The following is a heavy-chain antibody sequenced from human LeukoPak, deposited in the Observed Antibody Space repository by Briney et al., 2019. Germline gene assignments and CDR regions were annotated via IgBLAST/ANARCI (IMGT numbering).Heavy chain of an antibody. J-gene: IGHJ4*02. D-gene: IGHD6-13*01. CDR3: ARVGSIAAAGTPDY. Sequence: GGSLRLSCAASGFTFSDYYMTWIRQAPGKGLEWLSYISGSGSYTNYADSVKGRFTTSRDNAKNSLYLQMNSLRAEDTAVYYCARVGSIAAAGTPDYWGQGTLVTVSS. V-gene: IGHV3-11*06. CDR2: ISGSGSYT. CDR1: GFTFSDYY.